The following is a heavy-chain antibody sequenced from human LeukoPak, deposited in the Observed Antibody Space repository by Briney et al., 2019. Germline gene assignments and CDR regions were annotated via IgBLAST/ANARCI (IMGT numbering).Heavy chain of an antibody. CDR2: ISYDGSNK. CDR1: GFTFSSYG. D-gene: IGHD6-13*01. V-gene: IGHV3-30*18. CDR3: AKGNTSSWYIPFDY. J-gene: IGHJ4*02. Sequence: PGRSLRLSCAASGFTFSSYGMHWVRQAPGKGLEWVAVISYDGSNKYYADSVKGRFTISKDISKNTLYLQMNSLRAEDTAVYYCAKGNTSSWYIPFDYWGQGTLVTVSS.